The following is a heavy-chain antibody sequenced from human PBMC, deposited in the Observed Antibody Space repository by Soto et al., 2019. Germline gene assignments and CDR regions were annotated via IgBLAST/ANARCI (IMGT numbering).Heavy chain of an antibody. V-gene: IGHV3-73*01. CDR2: IRSKANSYAT. Sequence: PGGSLRLSCAASGFTFSASAMHWVRQASGKGLEWVGRIRSKANSYATAYAASVKGRFTISRDDSKNTAYLQMNSLKTEDTAVYYCTRPLDFPGGHGMDVWGQGTTVTVSS. J-gene: IGHJ6*02. D-gene: IGHD3-9*01. CDR1: GFTFSASA. CDR3: TRPLDFPGGHGMDV.